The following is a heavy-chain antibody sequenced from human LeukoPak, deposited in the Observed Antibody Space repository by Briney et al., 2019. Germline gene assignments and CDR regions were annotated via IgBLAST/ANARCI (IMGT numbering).Heavy chain of an antibody. CDR1: GGSISSYY. CDR2: IYTSGST. CDR3: AREAGYYDSSGYYLN. J-gene: IGHJ4*02. Sequence: PSETLSLTXTVSGGSISSYYWSWIRQPAGKGLEWIGRIYTSGSTNYNPSLKSRVTMSVDTSKNQFSLKLSSVTAADTAVYYCAREAGYYDSSGYYLNWGQGTLVTVSS. V-gene: IGHV4-4*07. D-gene: IGHD3-22*01.